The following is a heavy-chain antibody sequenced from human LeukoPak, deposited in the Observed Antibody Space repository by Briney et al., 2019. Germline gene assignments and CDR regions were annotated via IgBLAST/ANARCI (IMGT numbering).Heavy chain of an antibody. J-gene: IGHJ6*03. CDR2: IYYSGST. Sequence: SETLSLTCTVSGGSISSSSYYWGWIRQPPGKGLEWIGYIYYSGSTNYNPSLKSRVTISVDTSKNQFSLKLSSVTAADTAVYYCARDDRVWYSSSWYSADYYYMDVWGKGTTVTVSS. CDR1: GGSISSSSYY. CDR3: ARDDRVWYSSSWYSADYYYMDV. V-gene: IGHV4-61*01. D-gene: IGHD6-13*01.